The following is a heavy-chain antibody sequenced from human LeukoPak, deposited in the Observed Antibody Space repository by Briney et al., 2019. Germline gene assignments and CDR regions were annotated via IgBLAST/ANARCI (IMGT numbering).Heavy chain of an antibody. D-gene: IGHD1-1*01. J-gene: IGHJ4*02. Sequence: SETLSLTCRASGGSISSNYWSWIRQPAGKGLEWIGRIYTSGSTKYNPSLKSRGTMSVDTSKNQCSLKLSSVTSTDTPVYYGAREWNPSGWVDYFDSWGQGTLVTVSS. CDR1: GGSISSNY. CDR3: AREWNPSGWVDYFDS. CDR2: IYTSGST. V-gene: IGHV4-4*07.